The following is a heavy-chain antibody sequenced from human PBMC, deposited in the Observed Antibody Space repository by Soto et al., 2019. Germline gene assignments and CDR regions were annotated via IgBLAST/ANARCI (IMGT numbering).Heavy chain of an antibody. CDR2: FDPEDGET. CDR3: ATGPKYYDILTGSAFAY. J-gene: IGHJ4*02. CDR1: GGTFSSYA. V-gene: IGHV1-24*01. Sequence: ASVKVSCKASGGTFSSYAISWVRQAPGKGLEWMGGFDPEDGETIYAQKFQGRFTMPEDTSTDTAYLELSGLRSEDTAVYYCATGPKYYDILTGSAFAYWGRGPLVTVSS. D-gene: IGHD3-9*01.